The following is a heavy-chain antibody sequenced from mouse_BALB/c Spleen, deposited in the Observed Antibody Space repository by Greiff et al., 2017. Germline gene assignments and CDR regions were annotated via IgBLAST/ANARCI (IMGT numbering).Heavy chain of an antibody. D-gene: IGHD4-1*01. Sequence: QVQLKESGPGLVAPSQSLSITCTVSGFSLTSYGVHWVRQPPGKGLEWLGVIWAGGSTNYNSALMSRLSISKDNSKSQVFLKMNSLQTDDTAMYCCARTGFDYWGQGTTLTVSS. CDR3: ARTGFDY. CDR2: IWAGGST. CDR1: GFSLTSYG. J-gene: IGHJ2*01. V-gene: IGHV2-9*02.